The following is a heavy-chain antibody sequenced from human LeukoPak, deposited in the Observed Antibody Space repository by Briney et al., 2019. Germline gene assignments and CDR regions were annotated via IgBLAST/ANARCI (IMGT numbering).Heavy chain of an antibody. J-gene: IGHJ3*02. CDR2: IYPADSTA. V-gene: IGHV5-51*01. Sequence: GESLKISCKASGYSFTTYWIGWVRQVPGKGLEWVGIIYPADSTAKYSPSFQGQVTISVDKSISTAYLQWSSLKASDTAMYYCARLSYYYDSSGYHPDAFDIWGQGTMVTVSS. CDR1: GYSFTTYW. CDR3: ARLSYYYDSSGYHPDAFDI. D-gene: IGHD3-22*01.